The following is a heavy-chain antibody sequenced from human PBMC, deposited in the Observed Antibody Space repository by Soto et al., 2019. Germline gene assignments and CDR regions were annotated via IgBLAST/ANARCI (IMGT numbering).Heavy chain of an antibody. CDR3: AREVNNYYGMDV. V-gene: IGHV4-30-4*01. CDR2: ISYCGST. CDR1: GASISSDDYY. Sequence: QVQLQESGPGLVKPSQTLSLTCSISGASISSDDYYWSWFRQPPGKGLEWIGYISYCGSTYYNTSLKSRITISVDTSKTQFSLVLSSVTAADTAVFYCAREVNNYYGMDVWGQGTTVTVSS. J-gene: IGHJ6*02.